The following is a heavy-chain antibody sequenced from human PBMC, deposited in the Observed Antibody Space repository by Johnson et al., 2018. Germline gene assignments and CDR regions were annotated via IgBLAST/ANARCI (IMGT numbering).Heavy chain of an antibody. D-gene: IGHD3-3*01. CDR1: GFIFRNYY. CDR3: ARGNDFWSGYPTLDV. J-gene: IGHJ6*02. V-gene: IGHV3-11*01. CDR2: IGSSGYPK. Sequence: QVQLVESGGGFVKAGESLRLSCTASGFIFRNYYMSWFRQTPGKGLEWISFIGSSGYPKYNAESIKGRFIISRDDGNNSLFLQMNGLRAEDTAVYYCARGNDFWSGYPTLDVWGQGTTVTVSS.